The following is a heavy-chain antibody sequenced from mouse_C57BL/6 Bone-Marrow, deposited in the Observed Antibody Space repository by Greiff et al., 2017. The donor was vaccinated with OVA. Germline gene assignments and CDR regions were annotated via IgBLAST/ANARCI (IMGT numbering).Heavy chain of an antibody. CDR2: IHPNSRST. J-gene: IGHJ2*01. D-gene: IGHD1-1*02. CDR3: APTMAHYFDY. Sequence: QVQLQQPGAELVKPGASVKLSCKASGYTFTSYWMHWVKQRPGQGLEWIGMIHPNSRSTNYNEKFKSKATLTVDKSSSTAYMQLSSLTSEDSAVYYCAPTMAHYFDYWGQGTTLTVSS. V-gene: IGHV1-64*01. CDR1: GYTFTSYW.